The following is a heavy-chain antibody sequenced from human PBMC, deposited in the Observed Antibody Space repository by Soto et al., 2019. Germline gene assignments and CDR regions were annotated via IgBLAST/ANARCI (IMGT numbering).Heavy chain of an antibody. CDR3: AKDLFKVFGVDTRRSFYYYGMDV. V-gene: IGHV3-30*18. CDR2: ISYDGSNK. J-gene: IGHJ6*02. D-gene: IGHD3-3*01. Sequence: QVQLVESGGGVVQPGRSLRLSCAASGFTFSSYGMHWVRQAPGKGLEWVAVISYDGSNKYYADSVKGRFTISRDNSKNTLYLQMNSLRAEDTAVYYCAKDLFKVFGVDTRRSFYYYGMDVWGQGTTVTVSS. CDR1: GFTFSSYG.